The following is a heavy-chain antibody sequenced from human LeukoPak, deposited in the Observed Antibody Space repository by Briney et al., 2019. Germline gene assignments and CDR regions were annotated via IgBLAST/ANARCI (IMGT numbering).Heavy chain of an antibody. CDR1: GFTFTTYW. D-gene: IGHD3-10*01. CDR3: TRYYGSGSPPFDY. J-gene: IGHJ4*02. V-gene: IGHV3-7*01. CDR2: LNQDGSEK. Sequence: GGSLRLSCAASGFTFTTYWMSWVRQAPGKGLEWVANLNQDGSEKYYVDSLKGRITISRDNAKNSPYLQVNSLRAEDTAVYYCTRYYGSGSPPFDYWGQGTLVTVSS.